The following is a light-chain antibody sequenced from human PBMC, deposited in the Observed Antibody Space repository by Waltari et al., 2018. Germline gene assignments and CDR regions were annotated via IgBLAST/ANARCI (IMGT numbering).Light chain of an antibody. J-gene: IGKJ1*01. CDR2: AAS. V-gene: IGKV1-39*01. CDR3: QQSYITPQT. Sequence: TCRASQTISSFLNWYQHKAGQTPKLLIYAASRLQSGVPSRFSGSRSGTDCTVTISSREPEDFATYYCQQSYITPQTFGQGTKVEIK. CDR1: QTISSF.